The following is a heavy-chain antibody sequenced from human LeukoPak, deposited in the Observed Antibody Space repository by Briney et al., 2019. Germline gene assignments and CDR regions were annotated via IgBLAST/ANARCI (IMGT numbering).Heavy chain of an antibody. CDR1: GFTFSSYA. CDR3: ARPHSSSWYYAFDI. Sequence: PGGSLRLSCAASGFTFSSYAMSWVRQAPGKGLEWVSVISGSGGSTYYADSVKGRFTISRDNSKNTLYLQMNSLRAEDTAVYYCARPHSSSWYYAFDIWGQGTMVTVSS. V-gene: IGHV3-23*01. D-gene: IGHD6-13*01. J-gene: IGHJ3*02. CDR2: ISGSGGST.